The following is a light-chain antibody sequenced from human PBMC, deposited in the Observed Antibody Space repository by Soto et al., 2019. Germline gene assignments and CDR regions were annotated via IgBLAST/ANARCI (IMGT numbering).Light chain of an antibody. CDR1: QSVSNNY. CDR3: QQYGSSPVT. CDR2: GAS. Sequence: EIVLTQSPGTLTLPPGERATLSCRASQSVSNNYLAWYQQKRGLAPRLLMSGASNRATGIPDRFSGSGSGTDFTLTISRLEPEDFAVYYCQQYGSSPVTFGPGTKVDIK. J-gene: IGKJ3*01. V-gene: IGKV3-20*01.